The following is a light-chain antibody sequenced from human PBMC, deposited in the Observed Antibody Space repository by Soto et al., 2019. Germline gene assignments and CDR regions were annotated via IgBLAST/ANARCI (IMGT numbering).Light chain of an antibody. CDR1: QSVGSTY. Sequence: EVVLTQSPGTLSLSPGERATLSCRASQSVGSTYLAWYQQKPGQAPRLLIYGASSRATRIPDRFSGSGSGTDFTLTISRLEPEDFAVYYCQQYGDSPWTFGQGTKV. CDR2: GAS. J-gene: IGKJ1*01. V-gene: IGKV3-20*01. CDR3: QQYGDSPWT.